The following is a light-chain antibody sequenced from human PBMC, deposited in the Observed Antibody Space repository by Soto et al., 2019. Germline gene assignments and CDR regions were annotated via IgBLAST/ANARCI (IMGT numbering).Light chain of an antibody. CDR2: GAS. CDR3: QQYGSSPRT. Sequence: EIVLTQSPGTLSLSPGERATLSCRASQSVSNNYLAWYQQKPGQAPRLLIYGASSRATCIPDRFSGSGSGTDFTLTISRLEPEDFAVYYCQQYGSSPRTFGQGTKVEIK. V-gene: IGKV3-20*01. CDR1: QSVSNNY. J-gene: IGKJ1*01.